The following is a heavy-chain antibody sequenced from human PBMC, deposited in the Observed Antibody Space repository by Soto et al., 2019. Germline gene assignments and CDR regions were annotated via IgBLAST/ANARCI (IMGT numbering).Heavy chain of an antibody. CDR1: GFSLRNSGMR. D-gene: IGHD1-1*01. CDR2: IDWDDDK. Sequence: SGPTLVNPTQTLTLTCTFSGFSLRNSGMRVSWIRQPPGKALEWLARIDWDDDKFYSSSLRTRLTISKDTSKNQVVLTMTNMDPVDTATYYCAKTGTDGSWFDPWGQGTLVTVSS. J-gene: IGHJ5*02. CDR3: AKTGTDGSWFDP. V-gene: IGHV2-70*04.